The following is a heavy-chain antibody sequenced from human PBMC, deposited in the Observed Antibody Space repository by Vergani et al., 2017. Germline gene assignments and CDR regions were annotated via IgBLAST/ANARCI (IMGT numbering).Heavy chain of an antibody. CDR3: AKEREYSSSCLDY. J-gene: IGHJ4*02. V-gene: IGHV3-23*04. Sequence: VKLEESGGGVVQPGRSLRLSCAASGFTFSSYAMSWVRQAPGKGLEWVSAISGSGGSTYFADSVKGRFTISRDNSKNTLYLQMNSLRAEDTAVYYCAKEREYSSSCLDYWGQGTLVTVSS. D-gene: IGHD6-13*01. CDR1: GFTFSSYA. CDR2: ISGSGGST.